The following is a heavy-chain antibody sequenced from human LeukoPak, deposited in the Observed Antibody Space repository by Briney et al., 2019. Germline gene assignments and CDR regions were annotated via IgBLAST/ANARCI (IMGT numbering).Heavy chain of an antibody. J-gene: IGHJ6*02. V-gene: IGHV1-8*01. CDR1: GYTFTSYD. CDR3: ARGRYSYGYEAPIPATIYYYYYGMDV. D-gene: IGHD5-18*01. Sequence: ASVKVSCKASGYTFTSYDINWVRQATGQGLEWMGWMNPNSGNTGYAQKFQGRVTMTRNTSISTAYMELSSLRSEDTAVYYCARGRYSYGYEAPIPATIYYYYYGMDVWGQGTTVTVSS. CDR2: MNPNSGNT.